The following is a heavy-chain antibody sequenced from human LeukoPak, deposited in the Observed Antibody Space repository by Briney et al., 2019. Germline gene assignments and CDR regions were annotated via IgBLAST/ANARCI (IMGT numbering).Heavy chain of an antibody. CDR3: ARGVRYCSSTSCPYYYYYYMDA. D-gene: IGHD2-2*01. V-gene: IGHV4-59*01. Sequence: KPSETLSLTCTVSGGSISSYYWSWIRQPPGKGLEWIGYIYYSGSTNYNPSLKSRVTISVDTSKNQFSLKLSSVTAADTAVYYCARGVRYCSSTSCPYYYYYYMDAWGKGTTVTVSS. CDR1: GGSISSYY. CDR2: IYYSGST. J-gene: IGHJ6*03.